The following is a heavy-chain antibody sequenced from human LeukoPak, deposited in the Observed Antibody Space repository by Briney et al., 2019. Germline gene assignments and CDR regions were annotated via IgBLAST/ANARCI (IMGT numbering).Heavy chain of an antibody. D-gene: IGHD3-22*01. CDR3: ARAPTYDSPPY. Sequence: SETLCLTCAVYGGSFSGYYWSWIRQPPGKGLEWIGEINHSGSTNYNPSLKSRVTISVDTSKNQFSLKLSSVTAADTAVYYCARAPTYDSPPYWGQGTLVTVSS. CDR1: GGSFSGYY. CDR2: INHSGST. V-gene: IGHV4-34*01. J-gene: IGHJ4*02.